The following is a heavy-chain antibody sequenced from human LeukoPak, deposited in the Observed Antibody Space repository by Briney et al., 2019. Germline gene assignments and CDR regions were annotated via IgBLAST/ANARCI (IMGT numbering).Heavy chain of an antibody. CDR1: GGSISSSSYF. D-gene: IGHD4-17*01. Sequence: PAGTLSLTCTVSGGSISSSSYFWVCIRPPPGKGLEWIGSIYDSGSTNYNPSLKSRVTISVDQTKNQFSLKLSSLTAADTAVYYCGQKYGDYPNWFDPWGQGTLVTVSS. CDR2: IYDSGST. J-gene: IGHJ5*02. CDR3: GQKYGDYPNWFDP. V-gene: IGHV4-39*01.